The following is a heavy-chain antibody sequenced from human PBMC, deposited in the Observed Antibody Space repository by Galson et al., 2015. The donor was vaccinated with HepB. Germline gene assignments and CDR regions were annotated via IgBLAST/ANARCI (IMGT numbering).Heavy chain of an antibody. CDR3: ARDRRVTMVQGGHGMDV. V-gene: IGHV3-48*03. D-gene: IGHD3-10*01. CDR2: ISSSGSTI. Sequence: SLRLSCAASGFTFSSYEMNWVRQAPGKGLEWVSYISSSGSTIYYADSVKGRFTISRDNAKNSLYLQMNSLRAEDTAVYYCARDRRVTMVQGGHGMDVWGQGTTVTVSS. CDR1: GFTFSSYE. J-gene: IGHJ6*02.